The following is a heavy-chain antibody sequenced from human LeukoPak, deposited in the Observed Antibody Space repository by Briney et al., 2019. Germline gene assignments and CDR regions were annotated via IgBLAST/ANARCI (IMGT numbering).Heavy chain of an antibody. J-gene: IGHJ5*02. D-gene: IGHD2-15*01. CDR1: GGSISSGDYY. Sequence: SETLSLTCTVSGGSISSGDYYWSWIRQPPGKGLEWIGYIYYSGSTYYNPSLKSRVTISVDTSKNQFSLKLSSVTAADTVVYYCARATVVAATCSFDPWGQGTLVTVSS. CDR2: IYYSGST. V-gene: IGHV4-30-4*01. CDR3: ARATVVAATCSFDP.